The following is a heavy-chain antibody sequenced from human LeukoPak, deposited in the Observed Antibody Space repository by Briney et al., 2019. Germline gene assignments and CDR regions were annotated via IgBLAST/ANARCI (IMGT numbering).Heavy chain of an antibody. Sequence: GASVKVSCKASGYTFSSYAMNWVRQSPGQGLEWMGWINTNTGNPVYAQGFTGRFVFSLDTLVRTAYLQTNSLKAEDTAVYHCARSFVVVPGAIDWFDPWGQGTLVTVSS. V-gene: IGHV7-4-1*02. D-gene: IGHD2-2*02. J-gene: IGHJ5*02. CDR1: GYTFSSYA. CDR3: ARSFVVVPGAIDWFDP. CDR2: INTNTGNP.